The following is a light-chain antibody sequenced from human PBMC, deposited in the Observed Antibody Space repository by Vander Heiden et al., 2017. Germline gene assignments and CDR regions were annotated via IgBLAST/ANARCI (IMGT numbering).Light chain of an antibody. CDR1: QSVGSN. CDR2: GAS. CDR3: QQYNNSPSWT. J-gene: IGKJ1*01. Sequence: EIVMTQSPATLSVSPGERATLSCRASQSVGSNLAWYQQKPGQAPRLLIYGASTRATGIPARFSGSGSGTEFTLTISSLQSEDFAVYYCQQYNNSPSWTFGQGTKLEIK. V-gene: IGKV3-15*01.